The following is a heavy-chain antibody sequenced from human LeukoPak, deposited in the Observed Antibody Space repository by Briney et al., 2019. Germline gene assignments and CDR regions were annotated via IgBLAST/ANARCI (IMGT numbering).Heavy chain of an antibody. D-gene: IGHD5-24*01. CDR2: INHSGST. J-gene: IGHJ4*02. Sequence: SETLSLTCAVYGGSFSGYYWSWIRQPPGKGLEWIGEINHSGSTNYNPSLKGRVTISVDTSKNQFSLKLSSVTAADTAVYYCARRTKAGWLQLRGCFDYWGQGTLVTVSS. V-gene: IGHV4-34*01. CDR1: GGSFSGYY. CDR3: ARRTKAGWLQLRGCFDY.